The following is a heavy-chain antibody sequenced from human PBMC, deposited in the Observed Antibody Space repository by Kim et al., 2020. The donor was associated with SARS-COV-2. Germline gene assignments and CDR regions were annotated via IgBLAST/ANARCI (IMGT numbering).Heavy chain of an antibody. Sequence: SETLSLTCTVSGGSISSYYWSWIRQPAGKGLEWIGRIYTSGSTNYNPSLKSRVTMSVDTSKNQFSLKLSSVTAADTAVYYCARDTMVRGVIFGIKENWFDPWGQGTLVTVSS. J-gene: IGHJ5*02. V-gene: IGHV4-4*07. CDR1: GGSISSYY. CDR2: IYTSGST. CDR3: ARDTMVRGVIFGIKENWFDP. D-gene: IGHD3-10*01.